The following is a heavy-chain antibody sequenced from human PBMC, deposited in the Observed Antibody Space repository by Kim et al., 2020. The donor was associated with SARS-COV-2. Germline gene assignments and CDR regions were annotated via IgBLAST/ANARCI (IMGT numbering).Heavy chain of an antibody. J-gene: IGHJ3*02. V-gene: IGHV4-39*01. CDR3: ARSSYGYYYDSSGYGAFDI. CDR2: IYYSGST. Sequence: SETLSLTCTVSGGSISSSSYYWGWIRQPPGKGLEWIGSIYYSGSTYYNPSLKSRVTISVDTSKNQFSLKLSSVTAADTAVYYCARSSYGYYYDSSGYGAFDIWGQWTMVTVSS. CDR1: GGSISSSSYY. D-gene: IGHD3-22*01.